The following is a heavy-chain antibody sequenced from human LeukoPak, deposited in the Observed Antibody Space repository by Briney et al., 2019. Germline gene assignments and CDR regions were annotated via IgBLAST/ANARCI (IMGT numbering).Heavy chain of an antibody. Sequence: GASVKVSCKASGYIFTNYYIHWLRQAPGQGLEWMGLINPSGGSTSYAQKFQGRVSMTRDTSTSTVYMELSSLKSEDTAVYYCARGSYVVVTAHTFDYWGQGTLVTVSS. CDR3: ARGSYVVVTAHTFDY. CDR1: GYIFTNYY. J-gene: IGHJ4*02. V-gene: IGHV1-46*01. D-gene: IGHD2-21*02. CDR2: INPSGGST.